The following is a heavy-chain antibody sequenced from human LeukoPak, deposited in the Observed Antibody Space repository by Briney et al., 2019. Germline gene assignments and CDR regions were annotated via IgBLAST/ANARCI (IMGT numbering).Heavy chain of an antibody. CDR3: ARHLYYYDSSGYYRHALPWFDP. J-gene: IGHJ5*02. CDR2: IFYSGGT. CDR1: GGSINTPNYY. Sequence: PSETLSLTCTVSGGSINTPNYYCGWIRQTPGKGLEWIGNIFYSGGTYYNPSLKSRVTISVDTSKNQFSLKLSSVTAADTAVYYCARHLYYYDSSGYYRHALPWFDPWGQGTLVTVSS. D-gene: IGHD3-22*01. V-gene: IGHV4-39*01.